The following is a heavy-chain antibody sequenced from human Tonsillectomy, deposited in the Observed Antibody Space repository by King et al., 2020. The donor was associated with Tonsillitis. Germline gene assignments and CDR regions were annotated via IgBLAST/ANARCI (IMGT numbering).Heavy chain of an antibody. D-gene: IGHD3-9*01. J-gene: IGHJ3*01. V-gene: IGHV3-30*02. CDR2: IRYDGSNK. CDR3: AKVPPDYDIPPYD. Sequence: VQLVESGGGVVQPGGSLRLSCAASGFTFRSYDMHWVRQAPGKGLEWVAFIRYDGSNKFYADSVKGRFTISRDNSKNTLYLQMNSLRAEDTAVYYCAKVPPDYDIPPYDWGQGTLVTVSS. CDR1: GFTFRSYD.